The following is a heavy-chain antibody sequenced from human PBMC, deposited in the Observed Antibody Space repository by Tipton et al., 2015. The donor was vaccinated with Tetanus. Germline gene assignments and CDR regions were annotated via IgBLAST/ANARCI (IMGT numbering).Heavy chain of an antibody. CDR2: IHPSGIT. J-gene: IGHJ4*02. Sequence: TLSLTCTVSGASISGYYWNWIRQSPGKGLEWIGEIHPSGITTCNPSLESRVTHSQDTSKSQFSLKLNSETAADTAVYYCARGAERTKAGIDWGQGSLVTVSS. V-gene: IGHV4-34*01. D-gene: IGHD1-7*01. CDR3: ARGAERTKAGID. CDR1: GASISGYY.